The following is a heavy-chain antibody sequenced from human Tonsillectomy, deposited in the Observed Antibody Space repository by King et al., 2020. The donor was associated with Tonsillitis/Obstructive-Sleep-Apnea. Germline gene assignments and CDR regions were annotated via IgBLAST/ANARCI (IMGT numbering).Heavy chain of an antibody. V-gene: IGHV3-21*01. CDR2: ISSGSTYT. Sequence: VQLVESGGGLVKPGGSLRLSCAASGFNISTYYMNWVRQAPGKGLEWVSSISSGSTYTYYADSVKGRVTISRDNAKNSLYLQMNSLRVADTAIDYCASEEIEKGDAFDIWGQGTLVTVSS. CDR1: GFNISTYY. CDR3: ASEEIEKGDAFDI. J-gene: IGHJ3*02.